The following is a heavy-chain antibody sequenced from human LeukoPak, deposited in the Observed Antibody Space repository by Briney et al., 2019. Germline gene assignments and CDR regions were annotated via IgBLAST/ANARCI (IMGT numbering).Heavy chain of an antibody. CDR3: ARDNVAVAGY. J-gene: IGHJ4*02. CDR2: ISNSSSYI. D-gene: IGHD6-19*01. Sequence: GGSLRLSCAASGFTFSSYSMNWVRQAPGKGLEWVSSISNSSSYIYYADSVKGRFTISRDNAKNSLYLQMNSLRAEDTAVYYCARDNVAVAGYWGQGTLVTVSS. V-gene: IGHV3-21*01. CDR1: GFTFSSYS.